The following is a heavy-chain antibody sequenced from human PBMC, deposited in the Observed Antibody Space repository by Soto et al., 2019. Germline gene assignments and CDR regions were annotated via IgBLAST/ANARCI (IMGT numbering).Heavy chain of an antibody. Sequence: ASVKVSCKASGYTFTSYAMRWVRQAPGQRFEWMGWINAGNGNTKYSQKFQGRVTITRDTSASTAYMELSSLRSEDTAVYYCARGVRFLEWPESNWFDPWGQGTLVTVSS. D-gene: IGHD3-3*01. CDR3: ARGVRFLEWPESNWFDP. CDR2: INAGNGNT. V-gene: IGHV1-3*01. CDR1: GYTFTSYA. J-gene: IGHJ5*02.